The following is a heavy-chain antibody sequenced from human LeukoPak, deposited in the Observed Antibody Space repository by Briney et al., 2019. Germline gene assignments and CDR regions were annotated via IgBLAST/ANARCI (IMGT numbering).Heavy chain of an antibody. CDR2: IRSKANSYAT. J-gene: IGHJ6*03. D-gene: IGHD3-16*01. V-gene: IGHV3-73*01. Sequence: GGSLRLSCAASGFTFSGSAMHWVRQASGKGLEWVGRIRSKANSYATAYAASVKGRFTISRDDSKNTAYLQMNSLKTEDTAVYYCTRHVTGSPLGYYYYYMDVWGKGTTVTVSS. CDR3: TRHVTGSPLGYYYYYMDV. CDR1: GFTFSGSA.